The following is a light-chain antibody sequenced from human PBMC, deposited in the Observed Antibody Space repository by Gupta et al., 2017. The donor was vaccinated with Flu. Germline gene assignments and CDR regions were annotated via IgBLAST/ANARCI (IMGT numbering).Light chain of an antibody. V-gene: IGLV1-47*01. CDR1: RSNVGINY. CDR2: MNS. Sequence: TISCSGSRSNVGINYVYWYQQLPGSVPNVLIRMNSERPSGVPDQISGSKSGTSASLVISGLRSEDEADYYCATWDDSLGAQVIFGGGTKLTVL. CDR3: ATWDDSLGAQVI. J-gene: IGLJ2*01.